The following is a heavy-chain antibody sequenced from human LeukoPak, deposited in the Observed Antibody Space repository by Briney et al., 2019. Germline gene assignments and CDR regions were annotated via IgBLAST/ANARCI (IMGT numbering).Heavy chain of an antibody. V-gene: IGHV4-59*01. D-gene: IGHD1-26*01. J-gene: IGHJ4*02. CDR1: RGSISKYF. CDR2: ISFGGNT. Sequence: SETLSLTCTVSRGSISKYFWNWIRQPPGKGLEWLGYISFGGNTNYNSSLKSRITISVDPSKNQFFLNLTSPTAADTAVYYCVREAAVGYYFDSWGQGTLVTVSS. CDR3: VREAAVGYYFDS.